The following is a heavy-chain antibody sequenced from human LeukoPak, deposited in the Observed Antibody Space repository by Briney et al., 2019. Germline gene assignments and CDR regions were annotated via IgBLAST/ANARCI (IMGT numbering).Heavy chain of an antibody. V-gene: IGHV4-4*07. J-gene: IGHJ5*02. D-gene: IGHD3-22*01. CDR3: ARGSHYYDSSGYYNWFDP. Sequence: PSETLSLTCTVSGGSISSYYWSWIRQPAGKGLEWIGRIYTSGSTNYNPSLKSRVTMSVDTSKNQFSLKLSSVTAADTAVYFCARGSHYYDSSGYYNWFDPWGQGTLVTVSS. CDR2: IYTSGST. CDR1: GGSISSYY.